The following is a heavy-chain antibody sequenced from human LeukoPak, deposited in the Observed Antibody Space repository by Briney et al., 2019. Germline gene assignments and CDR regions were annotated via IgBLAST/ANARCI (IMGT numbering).Heavy chain of an antibody. J-gene: IGHJ5*02. Sequence: PSETLSLTCTVSGYSISSGYYWGWIRQPPGKGLEWIGSIYHSGSTYYNPSLKSRVTISVDTSKNQFSLKLSSVTAADTAVYYCARVYSSGRFDPWGQGTLVTVSS. V-gene: IGHV4-38-2*02. CDR1: GYSISSGYY. CDR2: IYHSGST. CDR3: ARVYSSGRFDP. D-gene: IGHD6-19*01.